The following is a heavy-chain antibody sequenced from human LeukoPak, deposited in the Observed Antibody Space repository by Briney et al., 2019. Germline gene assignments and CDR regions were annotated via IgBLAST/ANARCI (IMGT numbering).Heavy chain of an antibody. CDR1: GGSISSYY. J-gene: IGHJ4*02. D-gene: IGHD3-10*01. CDR3: ARDSGSGPRGHDY. CDR2: IYYSGST. Sequence: PSETLSLTCTVSGGSISSYYWSWIRQPPGKRLEWIGYIYYSGSTYYNPSLKSRVTISVDTSKNQFSLKLSSVTAADTAVYYCARDSGSGPRGHDYWGQGTLVTVSS. V-gene: IGHV4-59*12.